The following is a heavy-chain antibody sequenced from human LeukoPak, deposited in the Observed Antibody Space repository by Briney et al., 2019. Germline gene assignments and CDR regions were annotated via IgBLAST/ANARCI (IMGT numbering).Heavy chain of an antibody. CDR3: ARDLRERYYYYGMDV. Sequence: SETLSLTCAVYGGSFSGYYWSWIRQPPGKGLEWIGEINHSGSTNYNPSLKSRVTISVDKSKNQFSLKLSSVTAADTAVYYCARDLRERYYYYGMDVWGKGTTVTVSS. CDR1: GGSFSGYY. CDR2: INHSGST. V-gene: IGHV4-34*01. J-gene: IGHJ6*04. D-gene: IGHD1-26*01.